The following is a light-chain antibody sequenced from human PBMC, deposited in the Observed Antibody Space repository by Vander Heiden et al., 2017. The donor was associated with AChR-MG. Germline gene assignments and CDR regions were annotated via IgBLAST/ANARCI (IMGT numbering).Light chain of an antibody. CDR1: NIGSKR. V-gene: IGLV3-21*03. CDR2: ENS. CDR3: QVWDSTTDHHL. Sequence: SYVLTQPPSVSVGPGKPARITCGENNIGSKRVHWYQQKPGQAPVLVVHENSDRPSGIPKRFSGSNSGNSATLTISGVEAGDEADYFCQVWDSTTDHHLFGGGTKLTVL. J-gene: IGLJ2*01.